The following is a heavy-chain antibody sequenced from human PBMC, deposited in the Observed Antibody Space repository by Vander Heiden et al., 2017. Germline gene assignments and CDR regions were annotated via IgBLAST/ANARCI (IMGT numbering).Heavy chain of an antibody. CDR3: ARRVVGAPRAFDI. CDR1: GFTFSSYS. V-gene: IGHV3-48*01. D-gene: IGHD1-26*01. Sequence: EVQLVESGGGLVQPGGSPRLSCAASGFTFSSYSMNWVRQAPGKGLEWVSYIGTSSSNIYYADSVKGRFTISRDNAKNSLYLQMNSLRAEDTAVYYCARRVVGAPRAFDIWGQGTMVTVSS. CDR2: IGTSSSNI. J-gene: IGHJ3*02.